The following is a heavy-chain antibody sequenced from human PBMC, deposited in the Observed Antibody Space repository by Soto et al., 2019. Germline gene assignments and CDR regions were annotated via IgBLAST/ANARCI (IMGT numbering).Heavy chain of an antibody. CDR1: GDSVSSNSAA. CDR3: ARGEQYSGRIFDY. CDR2: TYYRSKWYN. Sequence: SQTLSLTCGVSGDSVSSNSAAWNWLRQSPSRGLEWLGRTYYRSKWYNDYAVSVESRITINPDTSKNHFSLQLNFVTPEDTAVYFCARGEQYSGRIFDYWGQGTLVTVSS. D-gene: IGHD1-26*01. J-gene: IGHJ4*02. V-gene: IGHV6-1*01.